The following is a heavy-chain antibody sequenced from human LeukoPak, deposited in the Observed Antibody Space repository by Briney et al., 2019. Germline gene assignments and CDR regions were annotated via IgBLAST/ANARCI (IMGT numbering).Heavy chain of an antibody. J-gene: IGHJ4*02. CDR3: ATDSSPDY. V-gene: IGHV3-48*01. CDR2: ISPSTSTI. Sequence: GGSLRLSCAASGFSFSSYSMNWVRRAPGKGLEWISSISPSTSTIYHADSVKGRFTISRDNSKNTLYLQMNSLRAEDTAVYYCATDSSPDYWGQGTLVTVSS. CDR1: GFSFSSYS. D-gene: IGHD3-22*01.